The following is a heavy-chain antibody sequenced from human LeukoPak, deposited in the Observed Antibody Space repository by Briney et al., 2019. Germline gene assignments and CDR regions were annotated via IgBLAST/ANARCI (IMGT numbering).Heavy chain of an antibody. CDR3: ARDRTAVKVLDY. CDR2: ICSSSSYI. V-gene: IGHV3-21*01. D-gene: IGHD4-11*01. Sequence: GGSLRLSCAASGFTFSSYSMNWVRQAPGKGLEWVSSICSSSSYIYYADSVMGRFTISRDNAKNSLYLQMNSLRAEDTAVYYCARDRTAVKVLDYWGQGTLVTVSS. CDR1: GFTFSSYS. J-gene: IGHJ4*02.